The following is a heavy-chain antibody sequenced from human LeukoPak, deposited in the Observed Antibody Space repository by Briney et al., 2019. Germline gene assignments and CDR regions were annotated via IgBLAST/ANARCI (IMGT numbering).Heavy chain of an antibody. CDR1: GYTFTSYG. Sequence: ASVKASCKASGYTFTSYGISWVRQAPGQGLERMGWISAYNGNTNYAQKLQGRVTMTTDTSTSTAYMELRSLRSDDTAVYYCARDSGIAAAGRGWFDPWGQGTLVTVSS. V-gene: IGHV1-18*01. D-gene: IGHD6-13*01. CDR3: ARDSGIAAAGRGWFDP. J-gene: IGHJ5*02. CDR2: ISAYNGNT.